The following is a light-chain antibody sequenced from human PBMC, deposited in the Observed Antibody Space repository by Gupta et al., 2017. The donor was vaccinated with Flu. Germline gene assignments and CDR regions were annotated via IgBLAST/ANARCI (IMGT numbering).Light chain of an antibody. V-gene: IGKV2-28*01. Sequence: IVVTQSPLSLPVTPGEPASISCRSTQSLLHSNGYNYLEWYLQKPGQSPQLLIFLGSYRASGVPDGFSGSGSGTDFTLKISRVEAEDVGVYYCRQALQTPFTFGHGTKVDIK. CDR3: RQALQTPFT. CDR1: QSLLHSNGYNY. J-gene: IGKJ3*01. CDR2: LGS.